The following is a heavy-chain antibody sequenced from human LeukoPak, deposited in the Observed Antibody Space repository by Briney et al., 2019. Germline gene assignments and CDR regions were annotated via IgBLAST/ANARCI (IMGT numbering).Heavy chain of an antibody. CDR1: GFTFSSYA. CDR3: AKDGYYDSSAYYYVRYFDL. CDR2: MSGSGGST. D-gene: IGHD3-22*01. J-gene: IGHJ2*01. V-gene: IGHV3-23*01. Sequence: GGSLRLSCAASGFTFSSYAMSWVRQAPGRGLEWVSAMSGSGGSTYYADSVKGRFTISRDNSKNTLYLQMNSLRAEDTAVYYCAKDGYYDSSAYYYVRYFDLWGRGTLVTVSS.